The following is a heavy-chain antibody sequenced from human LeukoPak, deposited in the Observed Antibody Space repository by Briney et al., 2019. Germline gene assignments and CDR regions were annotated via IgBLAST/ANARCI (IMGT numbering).Heavy chain of an antibody. CDR2: IYSGGST. V-gene: IGHV3-53*01. CDR1: GFAVSSNY. J-gene: IGHJ3*02. CDR3: ATYYDSSGNAFDI. Sequence: GGSLRLPCAASGFAVSSNYMSWVRQAPGKGLEWVSVIYSGGSTNYADSVKGRFTISRDNSKNTLYLQMNSLRAEDTAVYYCATYYDSSGNAFDIWGQGTMVTVSS. D-gene: IGHD3-22*01.